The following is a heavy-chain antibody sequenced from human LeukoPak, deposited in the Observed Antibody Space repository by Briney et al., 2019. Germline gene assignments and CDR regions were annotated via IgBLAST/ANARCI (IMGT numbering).Heavy chain of an antibody. D-gene: IGHD1-26*01. CDR1: GFTFSSFA. Sequence: GGSLRLSCSASGFTFSSFAMHWVRQAPGKGLEYVSSIYSNGARTYYADSVKGRFTISRDNSKNTLYLQMSSLRADDTAVYSCVKDRGEPRGFVYWGQGTLVTVSS. CDR3: VKDRGEPRGFVY. J-gene: IGHJ4*02. V-gene: IGHV3-64D*06. CDR2: IYSNGART.